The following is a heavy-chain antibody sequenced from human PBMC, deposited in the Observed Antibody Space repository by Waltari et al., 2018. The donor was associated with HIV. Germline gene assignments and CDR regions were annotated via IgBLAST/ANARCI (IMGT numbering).Heavy chain of an antibody. CDR2: MKGDGSEE. CDR1: GFIFENYW. Sequence: LEQSGGQVVQPGGSLRISCFASGFIFENYWLSWVRQSPGMGLEWLANMKGDGSEENYADSLKGRFTISRVNDKEALYLQMERMKVDDTAIYFCTRGAVYSNGPNDAFDVWGRGTMITVSS. CDR3: TRGAVYSNGPNDAFDV. V-gene: IGHV3-7*03. D-gene: IGHD4-4*01. J-gene: IGHJ3*01.